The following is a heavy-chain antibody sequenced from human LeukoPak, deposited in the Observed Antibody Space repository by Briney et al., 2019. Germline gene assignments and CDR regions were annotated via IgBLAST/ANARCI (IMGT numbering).Heavy chain of an antibody. CDR3: ARPLWFRELANSYYFDY. CDR2: IKQDGSEK. J-gene: IGHJ4*02. CDR1: GFTFSSYW. V-gene: IGHV3-7*01. D-gene: IGHD3-10*01. Sequence: GGSLRLSCAASGFTFSSYWMSWVRQAPGKGLEWVANIKQDGSEKYYVDSVKGRFTISRDNAKNSLYLQMNSLRAEDTAVYYCARPLWFRELANSYYFDYWGQGTLVTVSS.